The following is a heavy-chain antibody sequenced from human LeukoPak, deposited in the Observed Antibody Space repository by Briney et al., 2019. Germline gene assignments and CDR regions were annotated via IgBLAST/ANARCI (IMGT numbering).Heavy chain of an antibody. D-gene: IGHD3-3*02. CDR1: GDSISSYY. J-gene: IGHJ4*02. Sequence: SETLSLTCTVSGDSISSYYGTWIRQPPGKGLEWIGHIYYSGNTNYNPSLNSPVHISVDTPKHQFSLKLSSVTAADTAVYYCARGGFSLDFDYWGQGTLVTVSS. CDR2: IYYSGNT. V-gene: IGHV4-59*01. CDR3: ARGGFSLDFDY.